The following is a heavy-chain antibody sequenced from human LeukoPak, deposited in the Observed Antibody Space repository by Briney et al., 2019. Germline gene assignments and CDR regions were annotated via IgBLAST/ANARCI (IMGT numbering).Heavy chain of an antibody. V-gene: IGHV4-30-2*01. CDR2: IYHSGST. D-gene: IGHD6-13*01. J-gene: IGHJ5*02. CDR1: GGSISSGDYS. CDR3: ARLAAAGTNWFDP. Sequence: SQTLSLTCSVSGGSISSGDYSWRWIRQPPGKGLEWIGYIYHSGSTYYNPSLKSRVTISVDRSKNQFSLKLSSVPAADTAVYYCARLAAAGTNWFDPWGQGTLVTVSS.